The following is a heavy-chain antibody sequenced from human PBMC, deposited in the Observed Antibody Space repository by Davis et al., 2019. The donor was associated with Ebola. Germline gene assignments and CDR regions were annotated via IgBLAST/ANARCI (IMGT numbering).Heavy chain of an antibody. J-gene: IGHJ4*02. CDR3: ASGRIAVAGIDY. D-gene: IGHD6-19*01. CDR1: GGSISSYY. V-gene: IGHV4-59*01. CDR2: IYYSGST. Sequence: SETLSLTCTVSGGSISSYYWSWIRQPPGKGLEWIGYIYYSGSTNYNPSLKSRVTISVDTSKNQFSLKLSSVTAADTAVYYCASGRIAVAGIDYWGQGTLVTVSS.